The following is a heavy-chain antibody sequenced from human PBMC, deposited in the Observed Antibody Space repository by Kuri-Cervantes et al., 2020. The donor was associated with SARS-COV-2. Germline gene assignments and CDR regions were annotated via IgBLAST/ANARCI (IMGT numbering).Heavy chain of an antibody. CDR3: ARGLKSYYDSSGTKSLQH. V-gene: IGHV7-4-1*02. J-gene: IGHJ1*01. Sequence: ASVKVSCKASGYTFTSYAMNWVRQAPGQGLEWMGWINTNTGNPTYAQGFTGRFVFSLDTSVSTAYLQISSLKADDTAVYYCARGLKSYYDSSGTKSLQHWGQGTLVTVSS. D-gene: IGHD3-22*01. CDR1: GYTFTSYA. CDR2: INTNTGNP.